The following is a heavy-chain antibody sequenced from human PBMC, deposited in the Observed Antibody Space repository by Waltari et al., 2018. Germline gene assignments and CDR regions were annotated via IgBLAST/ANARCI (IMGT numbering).Heavy chain of an antibody. CDR2: INIDGRST. V-gene: IGHV3-74*01. CDR1: GFTFSNYW. D-gene: IGHD1-26*01. CDR3: VLYSREFLGDY. J-gene: IGHJ4*02. Sequence: EVQLVESGGGLVQPGGSLRLSCAASGFTFSNYWMHWVRQAPGKGLVSCAHINIDGRSTNYADSVKGRFTISRDNAKNTLFLQMNSLRAEDTAVYYCVLYSREFLGDYWGQGTLVTVSS.